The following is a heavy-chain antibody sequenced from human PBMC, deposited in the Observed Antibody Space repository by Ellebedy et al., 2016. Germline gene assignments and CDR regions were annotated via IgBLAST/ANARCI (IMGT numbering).Heavy chain of an antibody. Sequence: GESLKISCAASGFTFSSYSMNWVRQAPGKGLEWVSYISSSSSTIYYADSVKGRFTISRDNAKNSLYLQMNSLRAEDTAVYYCARVPYCSGGSCYSGAFDIWGQGTMVTVSS. V-gene: IGHV3-48*01. J-gene: IGHJ3*02. CDR2: ISSSSSTI. CDR1: GFTFSSYS. D-gene: IGHD2-15*01. CDR3: ARVPYCSGGSCYSGAFDI.